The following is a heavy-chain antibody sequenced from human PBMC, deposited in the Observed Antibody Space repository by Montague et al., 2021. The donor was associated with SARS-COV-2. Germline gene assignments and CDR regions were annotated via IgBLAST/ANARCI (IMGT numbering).Heavy chain of an antibody. D-gene: IGHD3-10*01. CDR1: GFTFSSYA. CDR3: ATSRDVLLWFGELLDAFDI. CDR2: ISGSGGST. V-gene: IGHV3-23*01. J-gene: IGHJ3*02. Sequence: SLRLSCAASGFTFSSYAMSWVRQAPGKGLEWVSAISGSGGSTYYXDSVKGRFTISRDNSKNTLYLQMNSLRAEDTAVYYCATSRDVLLWFGELLDAFDIWGQGTMVTVSS.